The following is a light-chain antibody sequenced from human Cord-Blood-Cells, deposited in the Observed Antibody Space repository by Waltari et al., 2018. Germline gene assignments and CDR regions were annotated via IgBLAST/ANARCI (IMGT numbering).Light chain of an antibody. CDR1: QSVLYSSNNKNY. J-gene: IGKJ3*01. V-gene: IGKV4-1*01. Sequence: DIVMTQSPDSLAVSLGERAPITCTSSQSVLYSSNNKNYLAWYQQKPGQPPKLLIYWASTRESGVPDRFSGSGSGTDFTLTISSLQAEDVAVYYCQQYYSTPLTFGPGTKVDIK. CDR3: QQYYSTPLT. CDR2: WAS.